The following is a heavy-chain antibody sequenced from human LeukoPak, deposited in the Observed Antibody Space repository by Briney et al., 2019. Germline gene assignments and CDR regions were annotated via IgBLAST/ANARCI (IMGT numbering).Heavy chain of an antibody. CDR1: GFMFSSYW. D-gene: IGHD1-14*01. J-gene: IGHJ5*02. Sequence: GSLRLSCEASGFMFSSYWMTWVRQAPGKGLEWVASIKLDGSESRYVDSVKGRFTISRDNDKKSLYLHMNSLRAEDTGVYYRARLAGWGRFDHWGQGTLLTVSS. V-gene: IGHV3-7*01. CDR3: ARLAGWGRFDH. CDR2: IKLDGSES.